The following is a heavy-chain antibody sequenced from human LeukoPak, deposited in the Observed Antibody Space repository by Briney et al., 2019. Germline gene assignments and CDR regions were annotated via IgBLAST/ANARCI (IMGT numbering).Heavy chain of an antibody. CDR3: AKEGELLWFGELPPKYFDY. CDR2: ISGSGGST. J-gene: IGHJ4*02. D-gene: IGHD3-10*01. V-gene: IGHV3-23*01. Sequence: GGSLRLSCAASGFTFSSYAMSWVRQAPGKGLEWVSAISGSGGSTYYADSVKGRFTISRDNSKNTLYLQMNSLRAEDTAVYYCAKEGELLWFGELPPKYFDYWGQGTLVTVSS. CDR1: GFTFSSYA.